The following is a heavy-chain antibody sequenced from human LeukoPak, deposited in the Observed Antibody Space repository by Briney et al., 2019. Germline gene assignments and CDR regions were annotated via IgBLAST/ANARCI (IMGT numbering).Heavy chain of an antibody. J-gene: IGHJ6*03. CDR1: GGSISSYY. CDR3: ARDLGYCSSTSCYPNRHYYYYYYMDV. CDR2: IYTSGST. Sequence: SETLSLTCTVSGGSISSYYWSWIRQPAGKGLDWIGRIYTSGSTNYNPSLKRRVTMSVDTSKNQFSLELSSVTAADTAVYYCARDLGYCSSTSCYPNRHYYYYYYMDVWGKGTTVTVSS. V-gene: IGHV4-4*07. D-gene: IGHD2-2*03.